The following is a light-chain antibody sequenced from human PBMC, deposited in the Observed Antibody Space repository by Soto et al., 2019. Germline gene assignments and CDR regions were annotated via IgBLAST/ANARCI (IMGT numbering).Light chain of an antibody. Sequence: DIQMTQSPSTLSASLGDRVTITCRASQSISSWLAWYQQKPGKAPKLLIYDASALPRGVPSRFSGSGSGTDFTLTINNLQPEDFASYFCQESYSTPLTFGGGTKVDIK. J-gene: IGKJ4*01. CDR2: DAS. V-gene: IGKV1-5*01. CDR3: QESYSTPLT. CDR1: QSISSW.